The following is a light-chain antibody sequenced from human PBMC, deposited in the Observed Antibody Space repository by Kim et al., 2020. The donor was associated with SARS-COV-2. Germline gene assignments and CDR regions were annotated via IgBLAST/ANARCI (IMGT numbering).Light chain of an antibody. V-gene: IGKV4-1*01. J-gene: IGKJ2*03. CDR3: QQYYSTPPS. CDR2: WAS. CDR1: QTVLHNSNKKNY. Sequence: NLNCKSSQTVLHNSNKKNYLAWYQQKPGPAPKLLIYWASIRESGVSDRFSGSGSETDFTLTISSLQAEDVAVYYCQQYYSTPPSFGQGTKLEI.